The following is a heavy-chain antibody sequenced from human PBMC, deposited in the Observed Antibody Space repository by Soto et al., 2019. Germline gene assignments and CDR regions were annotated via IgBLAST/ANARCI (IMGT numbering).Heavy chain of an antibody. CDR2: IYSGGST. CDR1: GFTVSSNY. Sequence: PGGSLRLSCAASGFTVSSNYMSWVRQAPGKGLEWVSVIYSGGSTYCADSVKGRFTISRDNSKNTLYLQMNSLRAEDTAVYYCARDLTLCSSTSCYRRYFDYWGQGTLVTVSS. CDR3: ARDLTLCSSTSCYRRYFDY. J-gene: IGHJ4*02. V-gene: IGHV3-53*05. D-gene: IGHD2-2*01.